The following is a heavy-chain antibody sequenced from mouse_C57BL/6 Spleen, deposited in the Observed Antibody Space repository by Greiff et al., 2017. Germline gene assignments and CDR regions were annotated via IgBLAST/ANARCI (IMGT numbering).Heavy chain of an antibody. CDR2: IYPGDGDT. Sequence: QVQLQQSGPELVKPGASVKISCKASGYAFSSSWMNWVKQRPGKGLEWIGRIYPGDGDTNYNGKFKGKATLTADKSSSTAYMQLSSLTSEDSAVYFCARYSYYGSKENWYFDVWGTGTTVTVSS. V-gene: IGHV1-82*01. CDR3: ARYSYYGSKENWYFDV. D-gene: IGHD1-1*01. J-gene: IGHJ1*03. CDR1: GYAFSSSW.